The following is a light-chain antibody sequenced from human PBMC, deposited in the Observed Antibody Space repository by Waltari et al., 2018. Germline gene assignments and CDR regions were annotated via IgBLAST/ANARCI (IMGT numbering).Light chain of an antibody. CDR3: QNYNSAPFT. CDR2: TAS. J-gene: IGKJ3*01. CDR1: QGIGNY. Sequence: DIQMTQSPSSLSASVGDSVTITCRASQGIGNYLAWYQQKPGTVPKLLIYTASTLQSGVPSRFSGSGSAADFTLTISSLQPEDAATYSCQNYNSAPFTFGPGTRVDIK. V-gene: IGKV1-27*01.